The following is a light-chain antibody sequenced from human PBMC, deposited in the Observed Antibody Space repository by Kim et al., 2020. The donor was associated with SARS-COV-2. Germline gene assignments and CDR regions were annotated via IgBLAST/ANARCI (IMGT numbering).Light chain of an antibody. CDR2: AAS. CDR1: QGIASW. V-gene: IGKV1-12*01. Sequence: DVQMTQSPPDVSASLGDTITITCRASQGIASWLAWYQLRPGKAPKLLIYAASALQSGVSSRFSGSGSGREFTLTIHSLQPEDVATYFCQQSNNLPITFGQGTRLEIK. CDR3: QQSNNLPIT. J-gene: IGKJ5*01.